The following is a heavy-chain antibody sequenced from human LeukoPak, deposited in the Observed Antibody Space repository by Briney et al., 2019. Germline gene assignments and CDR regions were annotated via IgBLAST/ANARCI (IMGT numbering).Heavy chain of an antibody. Sequence: GGSLRLSCTASGSTFSDYYMSWIRQPPGKGLEWVSYISGGGTTIYYADSVKGRFTISRDNTKNSLYLQMNSLRAEDTAMYYCARDYYYMHVWGKGTTVTVSS. CDR1: GSTFSDYY. V-gene: IGHV3-11*01. CDR3: ARDYYYMHV. J-gene: IGHJ6*03. CDR2: ISGGGTTI.